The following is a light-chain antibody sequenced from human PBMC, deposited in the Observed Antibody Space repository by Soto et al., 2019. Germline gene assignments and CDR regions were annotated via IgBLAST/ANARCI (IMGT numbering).Light chain of an antibody. V-gene: IGKV1-39*01. CDR2: AAS. CDR3: QQSYSTIYT. Sequence: DIQMTQSPSSLSASVGDIVTITCRASQSISSYLNWYQQKPGKAPKLLIYAASSLQSGVPSRFSGSGSGTDFTLTISSLQPEDFATYYCQQSYSTIYTFGQGTKLEIK. J-gene: IGKJ2*01. CDR1: QSISSY.